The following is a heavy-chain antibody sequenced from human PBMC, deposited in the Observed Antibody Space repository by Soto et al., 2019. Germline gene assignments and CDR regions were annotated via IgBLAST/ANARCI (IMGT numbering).Heavy chain of an antibody. Sequence: GGSLRLSCAASGFTFDDYAMHWVRQAPGKGLEWVSLISWDGGSTYYADSVKGRFTISRDNSKNSLYLQMNSLRAEDTALYYCAKDKARNRDFRGYFDYWGQGTLVTVSS. J-gene: IGHJ4*02. D-gene: IGHD2-21*01. CDR2: ISWDGGST. CDR1: GFTFDDYA. V-gene: IGHV3-43D*03. CDR3: AKDKARNRDFRGYFDY.